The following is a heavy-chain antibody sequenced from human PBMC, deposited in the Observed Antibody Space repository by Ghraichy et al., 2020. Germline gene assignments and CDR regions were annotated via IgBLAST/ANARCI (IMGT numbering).Heavy chain of an antibody. D-gene: IGHD3-9*01. V-gene: IGHV4-59*01. Sequence: SETLSLTCTVSGGSISSYYWSWIRQPPGKGLEWIGYIYYSGSTNYNPSLKSRVTISVDTSKNQFSLKLSSVTAADTAVYYCARVGVRYSDLGGMDVWGQGTTVTVSS. CDR2: IYYSGST. CDR1: GGSISSYY. CDR3: ARVGVRYSDLGGMDV. J-gene: IGHJ6*02.